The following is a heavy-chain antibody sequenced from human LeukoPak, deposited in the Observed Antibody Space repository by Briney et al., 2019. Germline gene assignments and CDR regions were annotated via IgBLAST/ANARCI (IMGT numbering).Heavy chain of an antibody. Sequence: ASVKVSCKASGYTFTGYYMHWVRQAPGQGLEWMGWINPNSGGTNYAQKFQGRVTMTRDTSISTAYMELSRLRSDDTAVYHCAFTMVRGVSFKPRAFDIWGQGTMVTVSS. D-gene: IGHD3-10*01. CDR3: AFTMVRGVSFKPRAFDI. CDR2: INPNSGGT. J-gene: IGHJ3*02. V-gene: IGHV1-2*02. CDR1: GYTFTGYY.